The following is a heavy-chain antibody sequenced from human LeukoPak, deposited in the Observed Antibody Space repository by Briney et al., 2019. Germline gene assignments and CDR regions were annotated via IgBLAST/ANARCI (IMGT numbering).Heavy chain of an antibody. V-gene: IGHV3-21*01. CDR3: ARDPSIAAAGYYFDY. CDR2: ISSSSSYI. Sequence: GGSLRLSCAASGFTFSSYSMNWVRQAPGKGLGWVSSISSSSSYIYYADSVKGRFTISRDNAKNSLYLQMNSLRAEDTAVYYCARDPSIAAAGYYFDYWGQGTLVTVSS. D-gene: IGHD6-13*01. CDR1: GFTFSSYS. J-gene: IGHJ4*02.